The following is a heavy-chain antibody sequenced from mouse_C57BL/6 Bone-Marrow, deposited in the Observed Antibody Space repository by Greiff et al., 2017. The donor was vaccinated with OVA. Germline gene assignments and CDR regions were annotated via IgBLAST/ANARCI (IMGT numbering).Heavy chain of an antibody. CDR2: ISPIDGSP. V-gene: IGHV1-85*01. CDR3: ARSGGAWFAY. Sequence: VKLVESGPELVKPGASVKLSCKASGYTFTSYDINWVKQRPGQGLEWICWISPIDGSPPYNEKFKGKATLTVDTSTSTAYMELHSLTSEDSAVYVCARSGGAWFAYWGQGTLVTVSA. J-gene: IGHJ3*01. CDR1: GYTFTSYD.